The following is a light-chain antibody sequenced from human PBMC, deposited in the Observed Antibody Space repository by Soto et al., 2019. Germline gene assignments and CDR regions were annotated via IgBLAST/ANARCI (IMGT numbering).Light chain of an antibody. Sequence: DIQMTQSPSSLSASIGDRVTITCQASRDINNYLNWYQQRPGKAPTLLIYDASILETGVTSRFGGSGSGTDFTLTITPLQPEDIGIYYCQQYNDVPPTFGQGTKLEIK. V-gene: IGKV1-33*01. J-gene: IGKJ2*01. CDR2: DAS. CDR1: RDINNY. CDR3: QQYNDVPPT.